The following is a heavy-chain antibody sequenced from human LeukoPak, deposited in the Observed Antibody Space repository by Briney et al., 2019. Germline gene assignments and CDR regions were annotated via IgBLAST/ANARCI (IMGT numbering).Heavy chain of an antibody. CDR2: IYSGGST. CDR1: GFTVSSNY. V-gene: IGHV3-53*01. Sequence: GGSLRLYCAASGFTVSSNYMSWVRQAPGKGLEWVSVIYSGGSTYYADSVKGRFTISRDNSKNTLYLQMNSLRAEDTAVYYCARDPGTAMDYWGQGTLVTVSS. CDR3: ARDPGTAMDY. J-gene: IGHJ4*02. D-gene: IGHD5-18*01.